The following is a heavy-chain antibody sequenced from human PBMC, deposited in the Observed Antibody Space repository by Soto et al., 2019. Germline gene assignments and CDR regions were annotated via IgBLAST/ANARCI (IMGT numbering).Heavy chain of an antibody. CDR3: ARGYFDSRGYSNTFDI. V-gene: IGHV4-61*08. CDR2: IHNSGGT. J-gene: IGHJ3*02. CDR1: GGSISSGDYY. Sequence: SETLSLTCTVSGGSISSGDYYWSWIRQPPGKGPEWIGYIHNSGGTNYNPSLKSRVTFSVDTSKNQFSLRLSSVTTADTAMYYCARGYFDSRGYSNTFDIWGQGTMVTVSS. D-gene: IGHD3-22*01.